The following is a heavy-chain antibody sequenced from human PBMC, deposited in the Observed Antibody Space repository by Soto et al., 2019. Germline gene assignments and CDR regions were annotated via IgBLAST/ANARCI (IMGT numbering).Heavy chain of an antibody. V-gene: IGHV3-23*01. D-gene: IGHD2-15*01. CDR2: ISGSGGST. Sequence: EVQLLESGGGLVQPGGSLRLSCAASGFTFSSYAMSWVRQAPGKGLEWVSAISGSGGSTYYADSVKGRFTISRDNSKNTLYMQMTSLRAEDTVVYYCAKGDCSGGSCYSSFFDYWGQGTLVTVSS. J-gene: IGHJ4*02. CDR1: GFTFSSYA. CDR3: AKGDCSGGSCYSSFFDY.